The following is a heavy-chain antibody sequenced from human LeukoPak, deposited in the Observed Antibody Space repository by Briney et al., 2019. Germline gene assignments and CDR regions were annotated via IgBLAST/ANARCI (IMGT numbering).Heavy chain of an antibody. CDR1: GDTFSTYD. V-gene: IGHV1-69*13. CDR2: FIPIFGTA. Sequence: SVKVSCKASGDTFSTYDIGWVRQAPGHGLEWMAGFIPIFGTAKYAQKFQDRVTITADESTSTAYMELSSLRSEDTAVYFCARDFYDNTGYYNPDAFHIWGQGTMVTVSS. J-gene: IGHJ3*02. D-gene: IGHD3-22*01. CDR3: ARDFYDNTGYYNPDAFHI.